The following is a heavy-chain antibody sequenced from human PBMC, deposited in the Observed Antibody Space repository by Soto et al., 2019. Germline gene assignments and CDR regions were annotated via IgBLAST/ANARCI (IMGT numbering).Heavy chain of an antibody. D-gene: IGHD2-8*01. CDR3: GLYDALFFDF. V-gene: IGHV3-21*01. J-gene: IGHJ4*02. CDR1: GFTFSTFN. Sequence: EVRLVESGGGLVTPGGSLRLSCAASGFTFSTFNMNWVRQAPGKGLEWVSSITNSAYTSYADSVKGRFTISRDNAKNSLYLQMNSLRAADTAVYYCGLYDALFFDFWGQGALVTVSS. CDR2: ITNSAYT.